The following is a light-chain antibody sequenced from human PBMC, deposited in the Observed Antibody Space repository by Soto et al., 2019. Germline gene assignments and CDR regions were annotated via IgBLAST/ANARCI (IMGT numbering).Light chain of an antibody. CDR3: QQYGSSLWT. J-gene: IGKJ5*01. V-gene: IGKV3-20*01. Sequence: TQSPVTLSLSPGERATLSCRASQSVSSYLAWYQQKPGQAPRLLIYGASSRATGIPDRFSGSGSGTDFSLTISRLEPEDCEVYDGQQYGSSLWTFGQGTRLEIK. CDR1: QSVSSY. CDR2: GAS.